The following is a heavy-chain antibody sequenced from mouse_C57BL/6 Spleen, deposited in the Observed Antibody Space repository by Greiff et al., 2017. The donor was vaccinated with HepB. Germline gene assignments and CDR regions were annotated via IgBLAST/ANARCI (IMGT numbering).Heavy chain of an antibody. CDR2: ISYDGSN. CDR3: ARSTHYYGSSLYAMDY. CDR1: GYSITSGYY. J-gene: IGHJ4*01. D-gene: IGHD1-1*01. Sequence: EVKLQESGPGLVKPSQSLSLTCSVTGYSITSGYYWNWIRQFPGNKLEWMGYISYDGSNNYNPSLKNRISITRDTSKNQFFLKLNSVTTEDTATYYCARSTHYYGSSLYAMDYWGQGTSVTVSS. V-gene: IGHV3-6*01.